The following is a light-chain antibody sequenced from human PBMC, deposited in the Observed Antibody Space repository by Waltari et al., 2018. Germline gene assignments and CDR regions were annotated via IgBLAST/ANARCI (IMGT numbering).Light chain of an antibody. CDR1: SSDVGGYNY. CDR2: GVG. V-gene: IGLV2-14*03. Sequence: QSALTQPASVSGSPGQSITISCPGTSSDVGGYNYVSWYQQHPGKAPKLMIYGVGNRPSGVSNRFSGSKSGDTASLTISGLQAEDEADYYCSSYTSSSAPGVVFGGGTKLTVL. J-gene: IGLJ2*01. CDR3: SSYTSSSAPGVV.